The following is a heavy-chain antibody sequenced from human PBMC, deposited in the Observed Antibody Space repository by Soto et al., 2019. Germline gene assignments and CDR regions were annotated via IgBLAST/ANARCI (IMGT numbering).Heavy chain of an antibody. CDR3: ARVVGATNYYYYYYGMDV. J-gene: IGHJ6*02. D-gene: IGHD1-26*01. CDR1: GYTFTSYG. CDR2: ISAYNGNT. V-gene: IGHV1-18*01. Sequence: QVQLVQSGAEVKKPGASVKVSCKASGYTFTSYGISWVRQAPGQGLEWMGWISAYNGNTNNAQKLQGRVTMTTDTSTSTAYMELRSLRSDDTAVYYCARVVGATNYYYYYYGMDVWGQGTTVTVSS.